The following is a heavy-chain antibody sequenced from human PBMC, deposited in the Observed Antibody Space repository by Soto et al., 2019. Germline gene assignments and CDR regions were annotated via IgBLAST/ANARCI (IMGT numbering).Heavy chain of an antibody. CDR2: VNTNSGNT. V-gene: IGHV1-8*01. D-gene: IGHD4-17*01. CDR1: GYTFSCCD. Sequence: QVQLVQSGAEVKKPGASVKVSCKASGYTFSCCDINWVRQAPGQGLEWLGWVNTNSGNTGSAQRFQGRVTXXRDTSISTAYMELNSLSSDDTAVDYCARVYGDVTHWGQGTLVTVSS. CDR3: ARVYGDVTH. J-gene: IGHJ4*02.